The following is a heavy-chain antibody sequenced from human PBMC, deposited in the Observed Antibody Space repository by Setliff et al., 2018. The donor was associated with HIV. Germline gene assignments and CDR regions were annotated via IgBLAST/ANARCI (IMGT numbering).Heavy chain of an antibody. V-gene: IGHV3-7*01. D-gene: IGHD3-16*01. CDR3: AAVPWGHSSLIIDH. J-gene: IGHJ4*02. CDR1: GFTFSSYW. Sequence: GSLRLSCAASGFTFSSYWMSWVRQAPGKGLEWVANIKQDGSEKNYVDSVKGRFTISRDNAKNSVYLQMHSLRVEDTAVYYCAAVPWGHSSLIIDHWGQGTPVTVSS. CDR2: IKQDGSEK.